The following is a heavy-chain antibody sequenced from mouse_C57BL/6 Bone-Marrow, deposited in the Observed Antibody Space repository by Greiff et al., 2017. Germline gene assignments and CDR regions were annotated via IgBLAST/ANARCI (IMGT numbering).Heavy chain of an antibody. CDR3: ARKRGPVWYAIDY. CDR1: GYTFTDYN. Sequence: VQLQQSGPELVKPGASVKIPCKASGYTFTDYNMDWVKQSHGKSLEWIGDINPNNGGTIYNQKFKGKATLTVDKSSSTAYMELRSLTSEDTAVYYGARKRGPVWYAIDYWGQGTSHTVSS. CDR2: INPNNGGT. V-gene: IGHV1-18*01. J-gene: IGHJ4*01.